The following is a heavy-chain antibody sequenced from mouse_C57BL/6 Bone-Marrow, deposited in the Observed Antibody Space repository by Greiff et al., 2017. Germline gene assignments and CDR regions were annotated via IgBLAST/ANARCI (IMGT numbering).Heavy chain of an antibody. D-gene: IGHD1-1*01. J-gene: IGHJ3*01. CDR2: IHPGNSDT. CDR1: GYTFTSYW. Sequence: EVMLQQSGTVLARPGASVKMSCKTSGYTFTSYWMHWVKQRPGQGLEWIGAIHPGNSDTSYNQKFKGKATLTAVTSASTAYMELSSLTTEDSAVYYCTRGYYYGSEGFAYWGQGTLVTVSA. CDR3: TRGYYYGSEGFAY. V-gene: IGHV1-5*01.